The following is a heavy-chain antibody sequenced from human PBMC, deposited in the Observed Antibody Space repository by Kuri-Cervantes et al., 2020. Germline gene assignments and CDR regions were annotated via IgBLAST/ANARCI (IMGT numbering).Heavy chain of an antibody. CDR3: VRNSVDLYLDYNYMDV. CDR1: GGSFSGYY. V-gene: IGHV4-59*01. CDR2: IYYSGST. J-gene: IGHJ6*03. Sequence: SQTPSLTRAVYGGSFSGYYRSWIRQPPGKGLEWIGYIYYSGSTNYNPTLTRGVTISVDTSKKQFSLKLSSVTAADTDVYYCVRNSVDLYLDYNYMDVWGKGTTVTVSS. D-gene: IGHD2-8*01.